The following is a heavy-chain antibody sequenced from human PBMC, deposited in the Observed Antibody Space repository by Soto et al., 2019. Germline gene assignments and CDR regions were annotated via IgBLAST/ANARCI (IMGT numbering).Heavy chain of an antibody. CDR1: GFTFRTYA. CDR3: ASGDSNSWSDY. D-gene: IGHD6-13*01. CDR2: ISYDGTNK. V-gene: IGHV3-30*01. Sequence: GGSLRLSCAASGFTFRTYAMDWVRQAPGKGLEWVAVISYDGTNKYYADSVKGRFTISRDNSKNTLSLQMNSLRAEDTAVYYCASGDSNSWSDYWGQGTLVTAS. J-gene: IGHJ4*02.